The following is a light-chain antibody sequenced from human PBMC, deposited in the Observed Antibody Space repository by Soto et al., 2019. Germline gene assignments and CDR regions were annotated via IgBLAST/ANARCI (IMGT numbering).Light chain of an antibody. CDR2: DAS. J-gene: IGKJ1*01. V-gene: IGKV3-11*01. CDR3: QQRGNWPWT. CDR1: QSVSSY. Sequence: EFVLTPSPGTLSLSPVERATLSCRASQSVSSYLAWYQQKPGQAPRLLIYDASHRATGIPARFSGSGSGTDFTLTISSLEPEDFAVYYCQQRGNWPWTFGQGTKVDI.